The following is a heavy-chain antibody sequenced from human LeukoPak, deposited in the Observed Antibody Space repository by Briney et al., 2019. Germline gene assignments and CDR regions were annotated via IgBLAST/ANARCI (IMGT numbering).Heavy chain of an antibody. V-gene: IGHV4-39*01. CDR2: IHYSGST. D-gene: IGHD3-16*01. J-gene: IGHJ4*02. CDR3: ARLRRGTDTRTFDY. Sequence: SETLSLTCTVSGGSISSSSYYWGWIRQPPGKGLEWIGSIHYSGSTYYNPSLKSRVTISVDTSKNQFSLKLSSVTAADTAVYYCARLRRGTDTRTFDYWGQGTLVTVSS. CDR1: GGSISSSSYY.